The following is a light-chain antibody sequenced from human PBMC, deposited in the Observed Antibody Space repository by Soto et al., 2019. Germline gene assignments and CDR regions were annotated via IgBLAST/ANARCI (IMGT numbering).Light chain of an antibody. Sequence: DIQMTQSPSTLSASVGARVTTTGRAGQTISTWLAGYQQKPGKAPKLLIYKASSLESGVPSRFSGSGSGTEFTLTISSLQPDDFATYYCQQYNSFPTFGQGTKVEIK. CDR2: KAS. CDR1: QTISTW. CDR3: QQYNSFPT. V-gene: IGKV1-5*03. J-gene: IGKJ1*01.